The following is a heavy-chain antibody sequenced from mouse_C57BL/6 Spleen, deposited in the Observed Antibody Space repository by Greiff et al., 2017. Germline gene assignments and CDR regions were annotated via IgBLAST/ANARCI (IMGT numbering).Heavy chain of an antibody. CDR3: ARYDSYFDY. V-gene: IGHV7-3*01. Sequence: EVQLQESGGGLVQPGGSLSLSCAASGFTFTDYYMSWVRQPPGKALEWLGFIRNKANGYTTEYSASVKGRFTISRDNSQSILYLQMNALRAEDSATYYCARYDSYFDYWGQGTTLTVSS. CDR2: IRNKANGYTT. J-gene: IGHJ2*01. CDR1: GFTFTDYY.